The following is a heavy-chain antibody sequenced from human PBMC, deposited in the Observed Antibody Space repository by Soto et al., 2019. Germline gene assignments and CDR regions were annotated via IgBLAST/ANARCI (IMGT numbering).Heavy chain of an antibody. J-gene: IGHJ5*02. V-gene: IGHV4-59*08. CDR2: VFYSGSA. D-gene: IGHD5-12*01. CDR1: GGSIGTYY. Sequence: PSETLSLTCTVSGGSIGTYYWSWIRRPPGKGLEWIGYVFYSGSAKYNSSLKSRVTMSVDTSKNQFSLKLSSVTAADTAVYYCAKICGYESSCANSFWFDPWGQGTLVTVSS. CDR3: AKICGYESSCANSFWFDP.